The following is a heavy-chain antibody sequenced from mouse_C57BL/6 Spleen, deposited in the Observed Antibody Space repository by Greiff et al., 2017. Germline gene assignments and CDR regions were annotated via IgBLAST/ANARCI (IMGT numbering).Heavy chain of an antibody. CDR1: GYTFTDYY. Sequence: VQLQQSGPELVKPGASVKISCKASGYTFTDYYMNWVKQSHGKSLEWIGDINPNNGGTSYNQKFKGKATLTVDKSSSTAYMELRSLTSEDSAVYYCARGDSFDYWGQGTTLTVSS. J-gene: IGHJ2*01. V-gene: IGHV1-26*01. CDR3: ARGDSFDY. CDR2: INPNNGGT.